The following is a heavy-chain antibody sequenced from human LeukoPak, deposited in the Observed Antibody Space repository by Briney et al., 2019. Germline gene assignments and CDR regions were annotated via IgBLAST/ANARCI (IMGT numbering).Heavy chain of an antibody. CDR1: GGAFSGYS. CDR2: IYHSGST. V-gene: IGHV4-34*01. Sequence: SETLSLTCAVYGGAFSGYSWSWIRQPPGKGLEWIGSIYHSGSTYYNPSLKSRVTISVDTSKNQFSLKLSSVTAADTAVYYCAREARNYYYYYYMDVWGKGTTVTVSS. CDR3: AREARNYYYYYYMDV. J-gene: IGHJ6*03.